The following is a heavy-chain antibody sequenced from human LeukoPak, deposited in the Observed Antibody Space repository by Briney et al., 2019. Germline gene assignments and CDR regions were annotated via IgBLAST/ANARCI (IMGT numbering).Heavy chain of an antibody. CDR2: VYYSGSP. D-gene: IGHD2-2*01. J-gene: IGHJ4*02. CDR3: ARGFIGSAAMMYFDY. CDR1: GGSISSYF. Sequence: SETLSLTCTVSGGSISSYFWSWIRQPPGMGLEWIGYVYYSGSPNYNPSLKSRVTMSVDTSKNQFSLNLSSVSAADTAVYYCARGFIGSAAMMYFDYWGQGILVTVSS. V-gene: IGHV4-59*12.